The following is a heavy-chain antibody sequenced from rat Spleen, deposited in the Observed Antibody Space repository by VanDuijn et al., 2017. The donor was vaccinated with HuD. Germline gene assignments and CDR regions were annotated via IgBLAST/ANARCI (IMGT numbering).Heavy chain of an antibody. Sequence: EVQVVESGGGSVQPGRSLKLSCAASGFTFSDYHMAWVRQAPKKGLEWVASISYEGSRTYYGDSVKGRFTISRDNAKSTLYLQMNSLRSEDTATYYCATGIWEVMDAWGQGASVTVSS. V-gene: IGHV5-22*01. CDR2: ISYEGSRT. J-gene: IGHJ4*01. D-gene: IGHD2-3*01. CDR1: GFTFSDYH. CDR3: ATGIWEVMDA.